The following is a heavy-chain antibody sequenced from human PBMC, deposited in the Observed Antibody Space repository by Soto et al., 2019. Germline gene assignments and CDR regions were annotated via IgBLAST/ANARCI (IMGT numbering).Heavy chain of an antibody. J-gene: IGHJ6*02. CDR3: ARGMTTVTTREYYYYGMDV. D-gene: IGHD4-17*01. V-gene: IGHV1-69*02. Sequence: QVQLVQSGAEVKKPGSSVKVSCKASGGTFSSYTISWVRQAPGQGLEWMGRIIPILGIANYAQKFQGRVTITADKSTSTAYMELSSLRSEDTAVYYCARGMTTVTTREYYYYGMDVWGQGTTVTVSS. CDR2: IIPILGIA. CDR1: GGTFSSYT.